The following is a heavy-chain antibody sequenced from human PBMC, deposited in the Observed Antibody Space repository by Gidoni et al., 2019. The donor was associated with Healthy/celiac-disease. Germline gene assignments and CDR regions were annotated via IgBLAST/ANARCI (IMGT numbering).Heavy chain of an antibody. D-gene: IGHD1-26*01. CDR2: IYYSGST. CDR3: ARQWVIVGDPGTVDY. CDR1: GGSISSSSYY. V-gene: IGHV4-39*01. J-gene: IGHJ4*02. Sequence: QLQLQESGPGLVKPSETLSLTCTVSGGSISSSSYYWGWIRQPPGKGLEWIGSIYYSGSTYYNPSLKSRVTISVDTSKNQFSLKLSSVTAADTAVYYCARQWVIVGDPGTVDYWGQGTLVTVSS.